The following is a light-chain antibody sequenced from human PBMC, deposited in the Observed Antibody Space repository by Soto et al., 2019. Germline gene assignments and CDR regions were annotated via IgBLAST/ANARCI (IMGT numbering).Light chain of an antibody. Sequence: QPVLTQPPSVSGAPGLRVTISCTGSSSNIGAGYDVHWYQQLPGTAPKLLIYGNINRPSGVPDRFSGSKSGTSASLAITGLQAEDEADYYCQSYDSTLSGVLFGGGTKLTVL. CDR1: SSNIGAGYD. CDR2: GNI. CDR3: QSYDSTLSGVL. J-gene: IGLJ2*01. V-gene: IGLV1-40*01.